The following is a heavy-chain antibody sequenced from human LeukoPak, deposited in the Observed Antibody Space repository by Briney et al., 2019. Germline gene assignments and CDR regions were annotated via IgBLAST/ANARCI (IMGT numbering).Heavy chain of an antibody. Sequence: TGGSLRLSCAASGFTFSNYWMGWVRQAPGKGLQWVANIKTDGSEKYYVDSVKGRFTISRDNAKNSLYLQMNSLRAEDTAVYYCATYSSLNRREFQYWGQGTLLTVSS. CDR2: IKTDGSEK. V-gene: IGHV3-7*01. J-gene: IGHJ1*01. CDR3: ATYSSLNRREFQY. CDR1: GFTFSNYW. D-gene: IGHD3-22*01.